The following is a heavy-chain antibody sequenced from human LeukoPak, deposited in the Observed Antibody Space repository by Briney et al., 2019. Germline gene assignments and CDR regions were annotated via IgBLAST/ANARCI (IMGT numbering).Heavy chain of an antibody. V-gene: IGHV1-3*01. J-gene: IGHJ4*02. CDR1: GCPFTNYA. CDR3: ARMVRGVIPIDY. CDR2: INAGNDDT. Sequence: ASVKVSCKASGCPFTNYAYHWVRQAPGQGLEWLGWINAGNDDTKYPQKFQGRVTITRDTSASTAYMELRSLRSDDTAVYYCARMVRGVIPIDYWGQGTLVTVSS. D-gene: IGHD3-10*01.